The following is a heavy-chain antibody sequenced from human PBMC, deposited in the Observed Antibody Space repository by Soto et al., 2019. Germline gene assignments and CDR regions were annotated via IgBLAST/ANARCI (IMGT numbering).Heavy chain of an antibody. V-gene: IGHV4-61*01. CDR1: GGSVSSGSYY. CDR3: ARDGSYGGYDAFDI. D-gene: IGHD5-12*01. J-gene: IGHJ3*02. CDR2: IYYSGST. Sequence: SETLSLTCTVSGGSVSSGSYYWSWIRQPPGKGLEWIGYIYYSGSTNYNPSLKSRVTISVDTSKNQFSLKLSSVTAADTAVYYCARDGSYGGYDAFDIWVQGTMVTVSS.